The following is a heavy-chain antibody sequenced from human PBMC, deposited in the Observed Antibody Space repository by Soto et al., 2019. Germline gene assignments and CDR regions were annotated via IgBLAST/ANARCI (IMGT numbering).Heavy chain of an antibody. J-gene: IGHJ4*02. CDR2: INAGNGNT. Sequence: GASVKVSCKASGYTFTSYAMHWVRQAPGQRLEWMGWINAGNGNTKYSQKFQGRVTITRDTSASTAYMELSSLRSEDTAVYYCARGSFTVSGYPSTSDYWGQGTLVTVSS. CDR3: ARGSFTVSGYPSTSDY. CDR1: GYTFTSYA. D-gene: IGHD3-22*01. V-gene: IGHV1-3*01.